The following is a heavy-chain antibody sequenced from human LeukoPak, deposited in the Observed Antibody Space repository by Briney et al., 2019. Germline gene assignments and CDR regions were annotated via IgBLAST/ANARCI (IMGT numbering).Heavy chain of an antibody. CDR1: GYTFTSYG. Sequence: AASVKVSCKASGYTFTSYGFSWVRQAPGQGLEWMGWINAYNGNTNYAQKLQGRVTMTTDTSTSTAYMELRSLRFDDTAVYYCARRQGTTLSFDYWGEGTLVTVSS. D-gene: IGHD1-1*01. CDR3: ARRQGTTLSFDY. J-gene: IGHJ4*02. V-gene: IGHV1-18*01. CDR2: INAYNGNT.